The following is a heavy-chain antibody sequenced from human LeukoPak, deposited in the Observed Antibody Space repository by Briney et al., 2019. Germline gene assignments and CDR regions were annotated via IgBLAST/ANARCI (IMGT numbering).Heavy chain of an antibody. CDR2: ISYDGSNK. V-gene: IGHV3-30-3*01. CDR1: GFTFSSYA. J-gene: IGHJ4*02. CDR3: ARASLLYYYDRGYFDY. Sequence: PGRSLRLSCAASGFTFSSYAMHWVRQAPGKGLEWVAVISYDGSNKYYADSVKGRFTISRDNSKYTLYLQLNSLRADDTAVYYCARASLLYYYDRGYFDYWGQGTLVTVSS. D-gene: IGHD3-22*01.